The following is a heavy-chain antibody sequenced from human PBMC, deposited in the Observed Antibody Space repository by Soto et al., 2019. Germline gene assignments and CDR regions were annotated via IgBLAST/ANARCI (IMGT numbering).Heavy chain of an antibody. CDR2: SKNKADSYTT. Sequence: EVQLVESGGGLVQPGGSLRLSCAASGFTFSDHYMDWVRQAPGKGLGWVGRSKNKADSYTTEYAASVQGRFTISRDCSKNSLFLPMNSLKTEDTAVYYCTVWGSGNDFAAAWGQGILVTVSS. CDR3: TVWGSGNDFAAA. V-gene: IGHV3-72*01. D-gene: IGHD3-10*01. CDR1: GFTFSDHY. J-gene: IGHJ4*02.